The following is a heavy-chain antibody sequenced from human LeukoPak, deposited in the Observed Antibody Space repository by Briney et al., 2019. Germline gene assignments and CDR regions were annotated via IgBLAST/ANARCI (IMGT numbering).Heavy chain of an antibody. CDR3: ARGRYCSGGSCHFDY. CDR2: IYYSRST. D-gene: IGHD2-15*01. Sequence: PSETLSLTCTVSGGSISSYYWSWIRQPPGKGLEWIGYIYYSRSTNYNPSLKSRVTISVDTSKNQFSLKLSSVTAADTAVYYCARGRYCSGGSCHFDYWGQGTLVTVSS. CDR1: GGSISSYY. V-gene: IGHV4-59*01. J-gene: IGHJ4*02.